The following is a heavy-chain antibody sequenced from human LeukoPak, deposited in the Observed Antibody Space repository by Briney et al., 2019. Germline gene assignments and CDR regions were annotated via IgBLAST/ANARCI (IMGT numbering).Heavy chain of an antibody. J-gene: IGHJ6*03. D-gene: IGHD6-19*01. V-gene: IGHV3-7*01. CDR1: GFTFSSRDW. CDR2: IKQDGSEK. CDR3: ARDLSSGWYDKSYYYMDV. Sequence: PGGSLRLSCAASGFTFSSRDWMTWVRPAPGKGLEWVANIKQDGSEKNYVDSVKGRFTISRNSTKNSVGLKMHSLRVEDTAVYYCARDLSSGWYDKSYYYMDVWGKGTTVTVSS.